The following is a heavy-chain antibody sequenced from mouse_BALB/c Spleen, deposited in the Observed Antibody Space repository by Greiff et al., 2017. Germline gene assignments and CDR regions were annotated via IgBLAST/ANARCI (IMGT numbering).Heavy chain of an antibody. D-gene: IGHD1-1*01. CDR1: GFTFSSFG. J-gene: IGHJ4*01. CDR2: ISSGSSTI. Sequence: EVMLVESGGGLVKPGGSLKLSCAASGFTFSSFGMHWVRQAPEKGLEWVAYISSGSSTIYYADTVKGRFTISRDNPKNTLFLQMTSLRSEDTAMYYCARNYGSSWAMDYWGQGTSVTVSS. CDR3: ARNYGSSWAMDY. V-gene: IGHV5-17*02.